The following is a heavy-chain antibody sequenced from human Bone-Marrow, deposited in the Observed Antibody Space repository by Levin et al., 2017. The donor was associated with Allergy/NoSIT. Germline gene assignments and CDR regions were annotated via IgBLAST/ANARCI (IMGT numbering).Heavy chain of an antibody. CDR1: GFNFINYS. Sequence: GGSLRLSCTASGFNFINYSIHWVRQAPDKGLEWVAVMSYDGINKYYADSVKGRFTVSRDRSKNTLYLQMNSLRAEDTAVYYCARVKVRGVTWFDPWGQGTLVTVSS. CDR2: MSYDGINK. CDR3: ARVKVRGVTWFDP. J-gene: IGHJ5*02. V-gene: IGHV3-30-3*01. D-gene: IGHD3-10*01.